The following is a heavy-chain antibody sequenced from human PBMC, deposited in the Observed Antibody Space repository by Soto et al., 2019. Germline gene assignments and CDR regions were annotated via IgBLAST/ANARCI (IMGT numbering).Heavy chain of an antibody. D-gene: IGHD3-3*01. J-gene: IGHJ4*02. Sequence: QITLNESGPTQVKPRQTLTLTCTFSGFSLTTSGVGVGWIRQSPGKAPEWLALIYWDDDKRYSPSLKSRLTITKDTSKTQVVLTMADLYPADTATYYCAHRVLRTVFGLVTTTAIYFDFWGQGTPVAVSS. CDR2: IYWDDDK. V-gene: IGHV2-5*02. CDR3: AHRVLRTVFGLVTTTAIYFDF. CDR1: GFSLTTSGVG.